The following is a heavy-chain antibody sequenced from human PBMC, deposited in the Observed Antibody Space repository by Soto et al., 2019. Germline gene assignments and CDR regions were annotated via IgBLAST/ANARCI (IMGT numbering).Heavy chain of an antibody. Sequence: QVQLVQSGAEVKKPGASVKVSCKASGYTFTSYGISWVRQAPGQGLEWMGWISAYNGNTNYAQKLQGRDTMTTATSTSTAYMELRSLRSDDTAVYYCARDMPSYYDFWSGYYSFDYWGQGTLVTVSS. V-gene: IGHV1-18*01. J-gene: IGHJ4*02. D-gene: IGHD3-3*01. CDR2: ISAYNGNT. CDR3: ARDMPSYYDFWSGYYSFDY. CDR1: GYTFTSYG.